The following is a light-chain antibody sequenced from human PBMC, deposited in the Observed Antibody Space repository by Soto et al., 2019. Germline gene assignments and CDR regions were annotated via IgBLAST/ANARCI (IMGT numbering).Light chain of an antibody. V-gene: IGKV1-16*02. CDR2: AAS. CDR1: QGINNY. J-gene: IGKJ1*01. Sequence: DVQMTQSPSSLSASVGDRVTITCRASQGINNYLAWFQQKPGKAPTSLIYAASSLQSGVPSKFSGSGSGTDFTLTISSLQPEDVATYYCQQYDSYPRTFGQGTKVDIK. CDR3: QQYDSYPRT.